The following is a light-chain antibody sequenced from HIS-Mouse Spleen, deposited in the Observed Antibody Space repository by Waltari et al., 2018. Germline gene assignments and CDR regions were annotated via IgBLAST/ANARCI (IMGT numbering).Light chain of an antibody. V-gene: IGLV3-25*03. CDR3: QSADSSGTYV. CDR1: ALPKQY. CDR2: KDS. Sequence: SYELTQPPSVSVSAGQTARITCSGEALPKQYAYWYQQKPGQAPVLVIYKDSERPSGIPERFSGSSSGTTVTLTISGVQAEDEADYYCQSADSSGTYVFGGGTKLTVL. J-gene: IGLJ2*01.